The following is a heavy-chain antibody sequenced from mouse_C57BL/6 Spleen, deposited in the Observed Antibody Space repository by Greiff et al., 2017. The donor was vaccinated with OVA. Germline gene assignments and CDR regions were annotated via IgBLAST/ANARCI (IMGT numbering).Heavy chain of an antibody. Sequence: VQLQQSGPELVKPGASVKMSCKASGYTFTDYNMHWVKQSHGKSLEWIGYINPNNGGTSYNEKFKGKATLTVNKSSSTAYMELRSLTSEDSAFYCCAAAGGYYPFAMDDWGQGTSVTVSS. CDR3: AAAGGYYPFAMDD. CDR1: GYTFTDYN. J-gene: IGHJ4*01. V-gene: IGHV1-22*01. D-gene: IGHD2-3*01. CDR2: INPNNGGT.